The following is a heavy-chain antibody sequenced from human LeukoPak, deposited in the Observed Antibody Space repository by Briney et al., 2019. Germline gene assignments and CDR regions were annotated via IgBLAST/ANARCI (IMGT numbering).Heavy chain of an antibody. CDR3: AGGFGIAVAGTGAFDI. CDR2: IYYSGST. CDR1: GGSISSYY. V-gene: IGHV4-59*01. Sequence: SETLSLTCTVSGGSISSYYWSWIRQPPGKGLEWIGYIYYSGSTNYNPSLKSRVTISVDTSKNQFSLKLSSVTAADTAVYYCAGGFGIAVAGTGAFDIWGQGTMVTVSS. J-gene: IGHJ3*02. D-gene: IGHD6-19*01.